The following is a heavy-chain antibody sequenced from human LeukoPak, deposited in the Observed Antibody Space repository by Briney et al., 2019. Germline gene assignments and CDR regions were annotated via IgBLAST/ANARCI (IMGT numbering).Heavy chain of an antibody. V-gene: IGHV1-69*13. J-gene: IGHJ5*02. CDR1: GGTFSSYA. CDR2: IIPIFGTA. D-gene: IGHD2-2*01. Sequence: SVKVSCKASGGTFSSYAISWVRQAPGQGLEWMGGIIPIFGTANYAQKFQDRVTITADESTSTAYMELSSLRSEDTAVYYCASNDIVVVPAAACNWFDPWGQGTLVTVSS. CDR3: ASNDIVVVPAAACNWFDP.